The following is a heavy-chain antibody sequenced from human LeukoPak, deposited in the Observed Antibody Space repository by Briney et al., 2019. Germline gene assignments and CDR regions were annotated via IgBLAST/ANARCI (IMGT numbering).Heavy chain of an antibody. Sequence: PSETLSLTCAVYGGSFSGYYWSWLRQPPGKGLEWIGEINHSGSTNYNPSLKSRVTISADTSKNQFSLKLSSVTAADTAVYYCARVQISTTGTTCGWSDPWGQGTLVTVSS. CDR3: ARVQISTTGTTCGWSDP. CDR1: GGSFSGYY. CDR2: INHSGST. D-gene: IGHD1-1*01. J-gene: IGHJ5*02. V-gene: IGHV4-34*01.